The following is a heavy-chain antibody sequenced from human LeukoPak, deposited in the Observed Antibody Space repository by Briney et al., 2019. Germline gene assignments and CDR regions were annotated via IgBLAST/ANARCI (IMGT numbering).Heavy chain of an antibody. CDR3: AKEDWLGAFDY. Sequence: PSGTLSLTCDVSGGSRINAGWWSWVRQAPGKGLEWVSAISGSGGSTYYADSVKGRFTISRDNSKNTLYLQMNSLRAEDTAVYYCAKEDWLGAFDYWGQGTLVTVSS. CDR1: GGSRINAG. V-gene: IGHV3-23*01. CDR2: ISGSGGST. J-gene: IGHJ4*02. D-gene: IGHD3-9*01.